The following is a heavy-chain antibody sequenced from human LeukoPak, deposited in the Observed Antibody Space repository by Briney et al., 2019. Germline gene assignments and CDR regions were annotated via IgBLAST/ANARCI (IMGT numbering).Heavy chain of an antibody. CDR2: IYSDGSIT. CDR3: ARANYYDC. Sequence: GGSLSLSCAASGFTFSSYWMHWVRPAPGKGLVWVSRIYSDGSITNYAASVKGRFPVSRDDAKNTLYLKMNSLRAEDTAVYYCARANYYDCWGQGTLVTVSS. V-gene: IGHV3-74*01. CDR1: GFTFSSYW. J-gene: IGHJ4*02. D-gene: IGHD3-10*01.